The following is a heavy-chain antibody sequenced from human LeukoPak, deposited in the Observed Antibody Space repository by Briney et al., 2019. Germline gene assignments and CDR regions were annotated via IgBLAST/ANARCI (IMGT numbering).Heavy chain of an antibody. CDR1: GGSISSGSYY. V-gene: IGHV4-61*02. J-gene: IGHJ5*02. Sequence: SETLSLTCTVSGGSISSGSYYWSWIRQPAGKGLEWIGRIYTSGSTNYNPSLKSRVTISVDTSKNQFSLKLSSVTAADTAVYYCARDLTAYSSGWYLGWFDPWGQGTLATVSS. CDR3: ARDLTAYSSGWYLGWFDP. D-gene: IGHD6-19*01. CDR2: IYTSGST.